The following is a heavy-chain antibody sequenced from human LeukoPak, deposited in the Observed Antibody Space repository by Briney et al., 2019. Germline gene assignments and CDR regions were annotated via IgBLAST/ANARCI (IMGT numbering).Heavy chain of an antibody. CDR2: IYHSGST. D-gene: IGHD4-23*01. Sequence: SGTLSLTCAVSGGSISSSNWWSWVRQPPGKGLEWIGEIYHSGSTNYNPSPKSRVTISVDKSKNQFSLKLSPVTAADTAVYYCARDPGQGYGGKGGWFDPWGQGTLVTVSS. V-gene: IGHV4-4*02. CDR1: GGSISSSNW. CDR3: ARDPGQGYGGKGGWFDP. J-gene: IGHJ5*02.